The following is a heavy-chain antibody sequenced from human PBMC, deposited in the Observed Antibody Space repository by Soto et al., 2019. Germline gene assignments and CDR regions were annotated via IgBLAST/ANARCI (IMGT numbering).Heavy chain of an antibody. J-gene: IGHJ4*02. V-gene: IGHV1-46*03. D-gene: IGHD3-22*01. CDR1: GYTFTSSY. CDR3: SRGLFTGDY. CDR2: INPMGGST. Sequence: QVQLVQSGAEVKKPGASVKVSCKASGYTFTSSYIHWVRQAPGQGLEWMGIINPMGGSTNYAQKFQGRVTVTMDTSASTVSMELSSLRSEDTAVYYCSRGLFTGDYWGQGTLDTVSS.